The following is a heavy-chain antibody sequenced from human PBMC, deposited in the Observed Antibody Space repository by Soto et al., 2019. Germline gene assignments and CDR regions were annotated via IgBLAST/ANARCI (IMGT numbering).Heavy chain of an antibody. J-gene: IGHJ4*02. CDR1: GFTLSNAW. D-gene: IGHD3-3*01. V-gene: IGHV3-15*01. Sequence: GGSLRLSCAGSGFTLSNAWMNWVRHTPGRGLEWVGRIKSRSDGGTPDYGAPVKGRFTISRDDSLNTVYLQMNSLTAEDTGVYYCTTDTRRISVFGVPWDSWGQGTLVTVSS. CDR2: IKSRSDGGTP. CDR3: TTDTRRISVFGVPWDS.